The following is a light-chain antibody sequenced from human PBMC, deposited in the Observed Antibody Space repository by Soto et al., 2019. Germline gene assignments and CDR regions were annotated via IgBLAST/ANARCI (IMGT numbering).Light chain of an antibody. CDR1: RDDVGGYNY. V-gene: IGLV2-8*01. CDR2: EVY. Sequence: QSALTQPPSASGSPGQSVTISCTGTRDDVGGYNYVSWFQHHPGKAPKLMIYEVYKRPSGVPARFSGSKSGNTASLTISGLQAEDEADYYCCSYAGSYTLVFGGGTKLTVL. J-gene: IGLJ2*01. CDR3: CSYAGSYTLV.